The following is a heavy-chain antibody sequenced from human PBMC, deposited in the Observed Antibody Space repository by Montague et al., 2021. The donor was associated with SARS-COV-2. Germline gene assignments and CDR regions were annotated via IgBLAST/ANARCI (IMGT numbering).Heavy chain of an antibody. CDR1: GGSISSPDYY. V-gene: IGHV4-39*02. CDR2: ISYAGRS. CDR3: AAQLPSYCSTNKCYPYYFDV. D-gene: IGHD2-2*01. J-gene: IGHJ4*02. Sequence: SETLSLTCTVSGGSISSPDYYWGWLRPSPGLGLEWLGCISYAGRSYSSLSLRSRVSFSMAKSKNHLSLSLNSVTAADTAVYFCAAQLPSYCSTNKCYPYYFDVWGQGTLVTVSS.